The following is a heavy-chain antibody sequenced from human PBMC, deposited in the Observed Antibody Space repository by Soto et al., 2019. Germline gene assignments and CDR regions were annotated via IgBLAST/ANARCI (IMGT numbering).Heavy chain of an antibody. D-gene: IGHD3-10*01. CDR3: AKGYGAGSYFCDS. V-gene: IGHV3-53*01. Sequence: DVQLVESGGGLVQPGESLRLSCAVSGFTVGSNYMTWVRQAPGKGLEWVSVSYSGGNTYYADSVKGRFTLSRDNFRNTLYLQMNRLRAEDTAVYYCAKGYGAGSYFCDSWGQGTLVTVSS. CDR1: GFTVGSNY. J-gene: IGHJ5*01. CDR2: SYSGGNT.